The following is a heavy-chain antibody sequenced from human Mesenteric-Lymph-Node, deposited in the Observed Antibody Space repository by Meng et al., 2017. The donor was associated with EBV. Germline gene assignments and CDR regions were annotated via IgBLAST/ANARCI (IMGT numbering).Heavy chain of an antibody. CDR2: IVPMFGPA. CDR3: ARGGAGPNWFDP. D-gene: IGHD3-16*01. J-gene: IGHJ5*02. CDR1: GGAFRGYA. Sequence: QVRVLQSGAEFKKPGSSVKVSCKASGGAFRGYASSWVRQAPGQGPEWRGGIVPMFGPASYAKKFQGRVTITADESSSTAYMQLSSRRSDDTAVYYCARGGAGPNWFDPWGQGTLVTVSS. V-gene: IGHV1-69*01.